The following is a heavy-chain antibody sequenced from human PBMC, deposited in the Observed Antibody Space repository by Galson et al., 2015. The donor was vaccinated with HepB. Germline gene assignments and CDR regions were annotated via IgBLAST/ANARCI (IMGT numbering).Heavy chain of an antibody. CDR2: ISSHGDST. V-gene: IGHV3-64D*06. J-gene: IGHJ4*02. Sequence: SLRLSCAASGFTFSSYAMHWVRQAAGKGLYFVSAISSHGDSTYYADSVKGRFTISRDNSKNTLYLQMSSLRAEDTALYYCVKCQQGYSGYDYLDYWGQGTLVTVSS. CDR1: GFTFSSYA. D-gene: IGHD5-12*01. CDR3: VKCQQGYSGYDYLDY.